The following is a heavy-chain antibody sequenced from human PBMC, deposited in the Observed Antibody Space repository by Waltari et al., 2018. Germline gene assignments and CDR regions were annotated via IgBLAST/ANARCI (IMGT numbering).Heavy chain of an antibody. CDR2: VYYSGST. Sequence: QLQLQESGPRLVKPSETLSLTCTVSGGSINTNTYFWAWIRQPPGKGLEWIGSVYYSGSTDYNESLKRRVTISVDTSKNQFSLNLSSVTAADTAVYYCASQDAAAVAYWFDPWGQGTPVTVSS. J-gene: IGHJ5*02. V-gene: IGHV4-39*01. CDR1: GGSINTNTYF. CDR3: ASQDAAAVAYWFDP. D-gene: IGHD2-15*01.